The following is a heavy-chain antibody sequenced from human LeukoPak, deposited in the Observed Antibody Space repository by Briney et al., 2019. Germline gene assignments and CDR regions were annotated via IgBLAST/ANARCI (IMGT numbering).Heavy chain of an antibody. CDR2: IIPIFGTA. J-gene: IGHJ4*02. V-gene: IGHV1-69*05. Sequence: GASVKVSCKASGGTFSSYAISWVRQAPGQGLEWMGGIIPIFGTANYAQKFQGRVTITTDESTSTAYMELSSLRSEDTAVYYCAREASAISYYPLDYWGQGTLVTVSS. CDR1: GGTFSSYA. CDR3: AREASAISYYPLDY. D-gene: IGHD5/OR15-5a*01.